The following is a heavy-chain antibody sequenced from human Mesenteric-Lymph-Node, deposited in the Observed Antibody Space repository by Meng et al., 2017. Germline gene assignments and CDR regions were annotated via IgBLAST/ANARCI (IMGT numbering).Heavy chain of an antibody. CDR2: IYWHDDG. Sequence: SGPTLVKPTQTLTLTCTFTGFSFNTHNVGVGWIRQPPGKALEWLALIYWHDDGAYTPSLRGRATITKDTSENQVVLTMTNMDPVDTATYYCAHSPLRYFDWLSSGGQPRGANFDYWGQGTLVTVSS. CDR1: GFSFNTHNVG. CDR3: AHSPLRYFDWLSSGGQPRGANFDY. V-gene: IGHV2-5*01. J-gene: IGHJ4*02. D-gene: IGHD3-9*01.